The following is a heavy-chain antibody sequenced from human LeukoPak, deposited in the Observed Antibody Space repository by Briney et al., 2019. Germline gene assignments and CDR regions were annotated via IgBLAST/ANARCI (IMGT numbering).Heavy chain of an antibody. Sequence: ASVKVSCKVSGYTLTELSMHWVRQAPGKGLEWMGGFDPEDGETIYAQKFQGRVTMTEDTSTDTAYMELSSLRSEDTAVYYCATSTWFPYSSSWYYRFDYWGQGTLVTVSS. J-gene: IGHJ4*02. CDR2: FDPEDGET. CDR3: ATSTWFPYSSSWYYRFDY. CDR1: GYTLTELS. D-gene: IGHD6-13*01. V-gene: IGHV1-24*01.